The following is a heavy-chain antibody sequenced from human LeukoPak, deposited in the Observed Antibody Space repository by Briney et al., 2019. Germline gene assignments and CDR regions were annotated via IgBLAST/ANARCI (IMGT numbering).Heavy chain of an antibody. Sequence: GGSLRLSCAVSGFTFSSYWMSWFRQAPGKGLEWVANINQDGRQKFSVDSVKGRFTISRDNAKNSLSLQMNSLRVEDTAVYYCARDWFDGDYDRFDYWGQGTLVTVSS. CDR3: ARDWFDGDYDRFDY. D-gene: IGHD4-17*01. V-gene: IGHV3-7*03. CDR1: GFTFSSYW. J-gene: IGHJ4*02. CDR2: INQDGRQK.